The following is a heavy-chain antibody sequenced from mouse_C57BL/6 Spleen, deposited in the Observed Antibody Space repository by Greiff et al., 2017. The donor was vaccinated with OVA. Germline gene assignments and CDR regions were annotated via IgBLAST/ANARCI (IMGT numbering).Heavy chain of an antibody. CDR2: INPNNGGT. CDR1: GYTFTDYN. J-gene: IGHJ2*01. Sequence: VQLQQSGPELVKPGASVKIPCKASGYTFTDYNMDWVKQSHGKSLEWIGDINPNNGGTIYNQKFKGKATLTVDKSSSTAYMELRSLTSEDTAVYYCARWGLLQRYYFDYWGQGTTLTVSS. D-gene: IGHD2-3*01. CDR3: ARWGLLQRYYFDY. V-gene: IGHV1-18*01.